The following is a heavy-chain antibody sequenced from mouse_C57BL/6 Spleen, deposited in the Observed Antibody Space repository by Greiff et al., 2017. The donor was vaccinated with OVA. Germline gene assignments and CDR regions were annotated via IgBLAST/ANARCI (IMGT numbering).Heavy chain of an antibody. Sequence: QVQLQQPGAELVRPGSSVKLSCKASGYTFTSYWMHWVKQRPIQGLEWIGNIDPSDSETHYNQKFKDKATLTVDKSSSTAYMQLSSLTSEDSAVYYGATAQATWDYFDYWGQGTTLTVSS. CDR1: GYTFTSYW. V-gene: IGHV1-52*01. CDR2: IDPSDSET. D-gene: IGHD3-2*02. CDR3: ATAQATWDYFDY. J-gene: IGHJ2*01.